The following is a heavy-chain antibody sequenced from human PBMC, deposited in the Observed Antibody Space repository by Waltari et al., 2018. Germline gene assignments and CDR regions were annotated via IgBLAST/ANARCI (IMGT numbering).Heavy chain of an antibody. CDR3: SDSSGP. D-gene: IGHD3-22*01. Sequence: VQLVQSGAEVKKPGASVNVSCEASGYSFTSYVVNWVRQATGQGLEWMGWINPHSGEVGYTQRFQGRITMTRNTSINTVYMELSSLTADDTATYYCSDSSGPWGQGTLVTVSS. CDR2: INPHSGEV. V-gene: IGHV1-8*01. J-gene: IGHJ5*02. CDR1: GYSFTSYV.